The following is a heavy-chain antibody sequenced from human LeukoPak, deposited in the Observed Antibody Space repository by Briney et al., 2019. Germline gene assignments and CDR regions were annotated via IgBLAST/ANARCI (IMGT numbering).Heavy chain of an antibody. V-gene: IGHV3-21*01. CDR2: ISSSSSYI. CDR1: GFTFSSYS. J-gene: IGHJ6*03. D-gene: IGHD1-26*01. Sequence: GGSLRLSCAASGFTFSSYSMNWVRQAPGKGLEWVSSISSSSSYIYYADSVKGRFTISRDNAKNSLYLQMNSLRAEDTAVYYCARDVVGAFYYYYCMDVWGKGTTVTVSS. CDR3: ARDVVGAFYYYYCMDV.